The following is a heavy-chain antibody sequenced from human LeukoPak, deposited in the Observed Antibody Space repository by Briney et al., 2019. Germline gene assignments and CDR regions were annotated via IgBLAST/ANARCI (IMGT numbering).Heavy chain of an antibody. Sequence: GASVKVPCKASGYTFTSYGISWVRQAPGQGLEWMGGIIPIFGTANYAQKFQGRVTITADESTSTAYMELSSLRSEDTAVYYCARASLLGVIPYYGMDVWGQGTTVTVSS. CDR3: ARASLLGVIPYYGMDV. V-gene: IGHV1-69*13. CDR1: GYTFTSYG. D-gene: IGHD3-16*02. J-gene: IGHJ6*02. CDR2: IIPIFGTA.